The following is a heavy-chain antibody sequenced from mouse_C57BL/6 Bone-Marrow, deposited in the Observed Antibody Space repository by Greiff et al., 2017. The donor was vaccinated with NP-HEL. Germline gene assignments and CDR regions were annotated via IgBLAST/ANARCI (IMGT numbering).Heavy chain of an antibody. CDR2: ISSGSSTI. V-gene: IGHV5-17*01. Sequence: EVKVVESGGGLVKPGGSLKLSCAASGFTFSDYGMHWVRQAPETGLEWVAYISSGSSTIYYADTVKGRFTISRDNAKNTLFLQMTSLRSEDTAMDYCARWDGNYVEAMEYWGQGTSVTDAS. CDR1: GFTFSDYG. J-gene: IGHJ4*01. CDR3: ARWDGNYVEAMEY. D-gene: IGHD2-1*01.